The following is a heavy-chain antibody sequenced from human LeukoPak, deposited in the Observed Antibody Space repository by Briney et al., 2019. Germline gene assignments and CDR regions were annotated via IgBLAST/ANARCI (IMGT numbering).Heavy chain of an antibody. CDR1: GFSLSDYW. CDR2: IKPDASDK. Sequence: LPGGSLSLSCAASGFSLSDYWMSWVRQAPGTGLEWVATIKPDASDKYYVDSVKGRFTISRDNAKNSLYLQMNSLRAEDTAIYYCARGGGNFDSWGQGYLVTVSS. J-gene: IGHJ4*02. CDR3: ARGGGNFDS. V-gene: IGHV3-7*01. D-gene: IGHD2-15*01.